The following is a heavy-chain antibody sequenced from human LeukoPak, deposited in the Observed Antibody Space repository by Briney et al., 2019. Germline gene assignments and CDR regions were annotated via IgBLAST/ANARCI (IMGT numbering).Heavy chain of an antibody. CDR1: GYTFSNYC. CDR2: FNPTYDIP. J-gene: IGHJ3*02. CDR3: AKDPRNILTGDYDDFDI. Sequence: ASVKVSCKASGYTFSNYCMHWVRQAPGQGLEWMGIFNPTYDIPIYAQTFEGRVTMTRDLSTSTVYVELSTLRSDDTAVYFCAKDPRNILTGDYDDFDIWGQGTMVIVSS. D-gene: IGHD3-9*01. V-gene: IGHV1-46*01.